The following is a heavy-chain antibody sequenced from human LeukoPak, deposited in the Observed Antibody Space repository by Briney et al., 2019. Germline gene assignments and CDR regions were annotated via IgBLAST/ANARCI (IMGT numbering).Heavy chain of an antibody. D-gene: IGHD3-10*01. CDR1: GFAFSNAW. CDR3: TTDGRVVRGVGYGMDV. CDR2: IKSKTDGGTT. J-gene: IGHJ6*02. Sequence: GGSLRLSCAASGFAFSNAWMGWVRQAPGKGLECVGRIKSKTDGGTTDYAAPVKGRFTISRDDSKNTLYLQMNSLKTEDTAVYYCTTDGRVVRGVGYGMDVWGQGTTVTVSS. V-gene: IGHV3-15*01.